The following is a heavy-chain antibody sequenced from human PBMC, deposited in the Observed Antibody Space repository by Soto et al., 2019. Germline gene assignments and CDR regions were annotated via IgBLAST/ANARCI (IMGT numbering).Heavy chain of an antibody. CDR3: TTNYYDSSGYDNWFDP. V-gene: IGHV3-49*03. CDR1: GFTFGDYA. CDR2: IRSKTYGGTA. J-gene: IGHJ5*02. Sequence: GGSQRLSCTASGFTFGDYAMSWFRQAPGKGLEWVGFIRSKTYGGTAEFAASVKGRFTISRDDSKSIAYLQMNSLKTEDTAVYYCTTNYYDSSGYDNWFDPWGQGTLVTVSS. D-gene: IGHD3-22*01.